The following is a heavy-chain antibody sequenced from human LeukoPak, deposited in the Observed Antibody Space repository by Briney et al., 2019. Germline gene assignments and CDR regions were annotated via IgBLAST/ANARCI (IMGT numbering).Heavy chain of an antibody. CDR2: ISSSSGSI. D-gene: IGHD2-21*02. J-gene: IGHJ4*02. CDR3: ARDTTYCGGGCYSLTDY. V-gene: IGHV3-21*01. Sequence: GGSLRLSCAASVFTFSSFSMNGVRQAPGKGLEGVSSISSSSGSIYYADSLKGRFTISRDNAKNSLYLQMDSLRAEDTAVYYCARDTTYCGGGCYSLTDYWGQGTLVSVSS. CDR1: VFTFSSFS.